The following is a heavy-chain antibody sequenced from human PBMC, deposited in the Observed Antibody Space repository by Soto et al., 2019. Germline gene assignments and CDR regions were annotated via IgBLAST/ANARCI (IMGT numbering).Heavy chain of an antibody. D-gene: IGHD3-10*01. Sequence: QMQLVQSGAEVKKTGSSVNVSCQASGYTFTYRYLHWVRQAPGQALEWMGWITPFNGNTHYAQNFQDRVTITRDRSMSTAYMELSRLRSEDTAMYYCAVTLSGTHAPNGMDVWGQGTTVTVSS. J-gene: IGHJ6*02. CDR1: GYTFTYRY. CDR2: ITPFNGNT. V-gene: IGHV1-45*02. CDR3: AVTLSGTHAPNGMDV.